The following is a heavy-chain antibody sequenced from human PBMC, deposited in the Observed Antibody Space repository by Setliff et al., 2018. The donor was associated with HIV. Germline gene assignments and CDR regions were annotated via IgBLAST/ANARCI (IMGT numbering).Heavy chain of an antibody. CDR1: GGSISSGGFY. D-gene: IGHD6-6*01. CDR2: IYYSGST. J-gene: IGHJ4*02. Sequence: PSETLSLTCTVSGGSISSGGFYWSWIRQHPGKGLEWIGYIYYSGSTYYNPSLKSRVTILVDTSKNQFSLKLSSVTAADTAVYYCARLVGSSSKFDSWGQGTLVTVSS. CDR3: ARLVGSSSKFDS. V-gene: IGHV4-31*03.